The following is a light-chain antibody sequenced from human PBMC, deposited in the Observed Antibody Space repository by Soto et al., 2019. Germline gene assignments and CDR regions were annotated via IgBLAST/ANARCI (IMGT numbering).Light chain of an antibody. V-gene: IGKV3-11*01. Sequence: EIVLTQSPATLSLSPGERATLSCRASQSVSSYLAWYQQKPGQAPRLLIYDASNRATGIPARFSGSGSGTDFTLTISRLEPEDFAVYYGQQRGNWPGTFGQGTKVEIK. CDR1: QSVSSY. CDR2: DAS. J-gene: IGKJ1*01. CDR3: QQRGNWPGT.